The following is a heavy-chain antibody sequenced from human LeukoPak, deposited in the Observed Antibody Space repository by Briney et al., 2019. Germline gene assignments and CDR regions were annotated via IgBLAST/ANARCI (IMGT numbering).Heavy chain of an antibody. CDR1: GYTFTTHF. CDR2: INPSGGSA. J-gene: IGHJ4*02. CDR3: ARERGELHRELDS. D-gene: IGHD1-26*01. Sequence: GASVKVSCKASGYTFTTHFIHWVRQAPGQGLQWMGMINPSGGSAIYAQKFQGRVTMTSDMSTSTVYMELRSLRSEDTALYFCARERGELHRELDSWGQGTLVTVSS. V-gene: IGHV1-46*01.